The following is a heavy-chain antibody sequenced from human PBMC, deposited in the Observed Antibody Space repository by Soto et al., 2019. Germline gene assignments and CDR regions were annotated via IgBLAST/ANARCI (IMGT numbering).Heavy chain of an antibody. Sequence: QVQLQESGPGLVKPSETLSLTCTVSGGSISSYYWSWIRQPPGKGLEWIGYIYYSGSTNYNPSLTRRRPLSVDTSTHPFSLKLSSVTAADTAVYYCAREGLTGTIGLYYYYGMDVWGQGTPVTVSS. CDR1: GGSISSYY. CDR3: AREGLTGTIGLYYYYGMDV. V-gene: IGHV4-59*01. J-gene: IGHJ6*02. D-gene: IGHD1-7*01. CDR2: IYYSGST.